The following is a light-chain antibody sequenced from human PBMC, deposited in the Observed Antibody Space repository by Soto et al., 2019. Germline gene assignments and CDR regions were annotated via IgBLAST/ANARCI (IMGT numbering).Light chain of an antibody. J-gene: IGLJ1*01. CDR2: DVS. CDR3: SSYTGGNPSYV. Sequence: QSALTQPRSVSGSPGQSVTISCTGTSSDVGGYNYVSWYLQHPGKAPKLMIYDVSKRPSGVPDRFSGSKSGNTASLTISGLQAEDEADYYCSSYTGGNPSYVFGTGTKLTVL. V-gene: IGLV2-11*01. CDR1: SSDVGGYNY.